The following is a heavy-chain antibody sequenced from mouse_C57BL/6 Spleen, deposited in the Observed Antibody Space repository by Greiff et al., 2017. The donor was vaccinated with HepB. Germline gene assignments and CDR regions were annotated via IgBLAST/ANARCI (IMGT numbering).Heavy chain of an antibody. CDR2: ISYDGSN. CDR3: ARDCDYGAMDY. V-gene: IGHV3-6*01. Sequence: EVHLVESGPGLVKPSQSLSLTCSVTGYSITSGYYWNWIRQFPGNKLEWMGYISYDGSNNYNPSLKNRISITRDTSKNQFFLKLNSVTTEDTATYYCARDCDYGAMDYWGQGTSVTVSS. CDR1: GYSITSGYY. J-gene: IGHJ4*01.